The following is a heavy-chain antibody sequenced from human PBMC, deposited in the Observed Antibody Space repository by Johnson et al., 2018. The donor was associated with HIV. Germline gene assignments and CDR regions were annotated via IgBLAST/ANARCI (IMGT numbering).Heavy chain of an antibody. CDR3: AKERRAPRAFDI. V-gene: IGHV3-11*04. CDR2: ISSGGSSI. CDR1: GFVFSDSH. Sequence: QVQLVESGGDLVKPGGSLRVSCLASGFVFSDSHMSWIRQAPGKGLEWISYISSGGSSIYYADSVEGRFPISRDNSKNTLYLQMNSLRPEDTAVYYCAKERRAPRAFDIWGQGTMVTVSS. J-gene: IGHJ3*02.